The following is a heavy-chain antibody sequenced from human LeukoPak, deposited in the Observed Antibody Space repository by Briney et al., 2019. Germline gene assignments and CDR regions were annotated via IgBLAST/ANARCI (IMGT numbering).Heavy chain of an antibody. V-gene: IGHV3-30-3*01. CDR2: ISYDGSNK. J-gene: IGHJ4*02. Sequence: PGGSLRLSCTASGFTFSNYAVHWVRQAPGKGLEWVAVISYDGSNKYYADSVKGRFTISRDNSKNTLYLQMNSLRVEDTAVYYCAKDKLAYYDSSGYEDYWGQGTLVTVSS. CDR3: AKDKLAYYDSSGYEDY. D-gene: IGHD3-22*01. CDR1: GFTFSNYA.